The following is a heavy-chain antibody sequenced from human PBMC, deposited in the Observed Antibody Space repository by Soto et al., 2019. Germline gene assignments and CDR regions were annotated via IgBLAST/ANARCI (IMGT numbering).Heavy chain of an antibody. D-gene: IGHD6-13*01. CDR1: GYTFTSYA. CDR3: ARDQGIAAAGTVSAFDI. Sequence: ASVNVSCKASGYTFTSYAMHWVRQAPGQRLEWMGWINAGNGNTKYSQKFQGRVTITRDTSASTAYMELSSLRSEDTAVYYCARDQGIAAAGTVSAFDIWGQGTMVTV. J-gene: IGHJ3*02. CDR2: INAGNGNT. V-gene: IGHV1-3*01.